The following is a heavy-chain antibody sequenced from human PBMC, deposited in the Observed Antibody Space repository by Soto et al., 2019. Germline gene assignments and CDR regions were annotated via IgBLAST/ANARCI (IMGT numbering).Heavy chain of an antibody. D-gene: IGHD4-4*01. CDR2: INHSGST. CDR3: ARIWTTTDYYYDHMDV. J-gene: IGHJ6*02. Sequence: GTLSLTCAVYGGSFSGYYWSWIRQPPGKGLEWIGEINHSGSTNYNPSLKSRVTISVDTSKNQFSLKLSSVTAADTAVYYCARIWTTTDYYYDHMDVWGQGTAVT. V-gene: IGHV4-34*01. CDR1: GGSFSGYY.